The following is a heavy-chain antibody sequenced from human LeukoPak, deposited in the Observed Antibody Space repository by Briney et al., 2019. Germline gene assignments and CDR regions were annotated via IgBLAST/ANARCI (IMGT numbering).Heavy chain of an antibody. V-gene: IGHV3-21*01. D-gene: IGHD3-16*02. J-gene: IGHJ4*02. CDR3: AREPDYVWGSYRPLGY. CDR1: GFTFSSYS. Sequence: GGSLRLSCAASGFTFSSYSMNWVRQAPGKGLEWVSSISSSSYIYYADSVKGRFTISRDNAKNSLYLQMNSLRAEDTAVYYCAREPDYVWGSYRPLGYWGQGTLVTVSS. CDR2: ISSSSYI.